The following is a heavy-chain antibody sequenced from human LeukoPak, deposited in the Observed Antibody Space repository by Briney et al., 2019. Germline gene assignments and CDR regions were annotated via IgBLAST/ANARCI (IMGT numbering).Heavy chain of an antibody. J-gene: IGHJ5*02. V-gene: IGHV1-2*02. CDR2: INPNSGGT. D-gene: IGHD6-13*01. Sequence: ASVKVSCKASGYTFTGYYMHWVRQAPGQGLEWMGWINPNSGGTNYAQKFQGRVTMTRDTSISTAYMELSRLRSDDTAVYYCARDRLRSSSQNNWFDPWGQGTLVTVSS. CDR1: GYTFTGYY. CDR3: ARDRLRSSSQNNWFDP.